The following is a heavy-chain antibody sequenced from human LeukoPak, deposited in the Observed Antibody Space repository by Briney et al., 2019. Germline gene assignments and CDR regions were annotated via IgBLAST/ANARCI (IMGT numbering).Heavy chain of an antibody. CDR3: ARRAGDYSHPYDY. Sequence: GGSLGLSCAASGLTVSSNCMSWVRQAPGKRLEWVSLIYSGGSTYYTDSVKGRFTISRDNSKNTLYLQMNSLRAEDTAVYYCARRAGDYSHPYDYWGQGILVTVSS. CDR1: GLTVSSNC. CDR2: IYSGGST. J-gene: IGHJ4*02. V-gene: IGHV3-53*01. D-gene: IGHD3-22*01.